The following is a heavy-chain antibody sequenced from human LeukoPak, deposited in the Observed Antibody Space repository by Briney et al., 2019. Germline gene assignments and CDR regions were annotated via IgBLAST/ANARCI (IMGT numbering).Heavy chain of an antibody. CDR3: ARDGVKANYGSGSYWNYYYYYGMDV. D-gene: IGHD3-10*01. V-gene: IGHV3-74*01. Sequence: GGSLRLSCAPSGYTFSIPWVHWVRHAPGKGRVCVSRIHSDGSSTTSADAVKGRYTISRDNAKNTLYLQMNSLRAEDTAVYYCARDGVKANYGSGSYWNYYYYYGMDVWGQGATVTVSS. CDR2: IHSDGSST. CDR1: GYTFSIPW. J-gene: IGHJ6*02.